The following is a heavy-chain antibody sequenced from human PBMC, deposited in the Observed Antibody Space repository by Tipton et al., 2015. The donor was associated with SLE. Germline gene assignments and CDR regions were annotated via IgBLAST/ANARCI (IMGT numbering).Heavy chain of an antibody. CDR3: ARGGWLGALFYFDF. J-gene: IGHJ4*01. D-gene: IGHD3-10*01. V-gene: IGHV1-18*01. Sequence: QLVQSGVEVKKPGASVRVSCKASGYTFTTYGISWVRQAPGQGLEWMGWISTYNGNTNYAQKLQGRVTMTSDTSTSTAYMELRSLRSDDTAIYYCARGGWLGALFYFDFWGHGTLVTVSA. CDR1: GYTFTTYG. CDR2: ISTYNGNT.